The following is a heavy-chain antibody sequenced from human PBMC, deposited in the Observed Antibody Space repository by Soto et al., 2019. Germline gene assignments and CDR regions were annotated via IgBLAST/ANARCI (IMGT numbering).Heavy chain of an antibody. J-gene: IGHJ4*02. D-gene: IGHD3-3*01. V-gene: IGHV1-69*02. Sequence: ASVKVSCKASGGTFSSYTISWVRQAPGQGLEWMGRIIPILGIANYAQKFQGRVTITADKSTSTAYMELSSLRSEDTAVYYCARVRFLEWLYFDYWGQGTLVTVSS. CDR3: ARVRFLEWLYFDY. CDR2: IIPILGIA. CDR1: GGTFSSYT.